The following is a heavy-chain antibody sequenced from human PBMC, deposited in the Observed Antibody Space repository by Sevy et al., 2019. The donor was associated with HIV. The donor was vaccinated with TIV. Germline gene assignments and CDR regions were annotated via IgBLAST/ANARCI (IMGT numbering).Heavy chain of an antibody. CDR1: GFTFAKYS. V-gene: IGHV3-23*01. D-gene: IGHD2-8*01. Sequence: RGSLRLSCAASGFTFAKYSMSWVHQAPGKGLEWVSTFSFGCGRINYADSVKGRFTISRDDSKNTLFLQMNSLRAEDTATYFCAREGCTQPHDYWGQGTLVTVSS. J-gene: IGHJ4*02. CDR2: FSFGCGRI. CDR3: AREGCTQPHDY.